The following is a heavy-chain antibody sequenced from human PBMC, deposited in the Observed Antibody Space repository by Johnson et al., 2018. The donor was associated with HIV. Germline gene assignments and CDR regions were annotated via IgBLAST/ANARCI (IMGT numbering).Heavy chain of an antibody. CDR3: AKVGATVITPRGEAFDI. J-gene: IGHJ3*02. V-gene: IGHV3-30*04. Sequence: QVQLVESGGGVVQPGRSLRLSCAASGFTFSSFAMHWVRQTPGNGLEWVSIISYSGSNKYYADSVKGRFTISRDNSKNTLYLQMNSLRAEDTAVYYCAKVGATVITPRGEAFDIWGQGTMVTVSS. D-gene: IGHD4-23*01. CDR2: ISYSGSNK. CDR1: GFTFSSFA.